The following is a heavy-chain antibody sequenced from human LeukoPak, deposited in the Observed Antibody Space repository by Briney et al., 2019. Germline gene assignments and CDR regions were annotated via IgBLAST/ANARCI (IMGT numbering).Heavy chain of an antibody. Sequence: SETLSLTCTASGGSISSSSYYWGWIRQPPGKGLEWIGSIYYSGTTYYNPSLKSRVTMSVDTSKNQFSLRLSSVTAADTAVYYCARHGSTDYFDYWGQGTLVTVSS. CDR1: GGSISSSSYY. CDR2: IYYSGTT. CDR3: ARHGSTDYFDY. V-gene: IGHV4-39*01. J-gene: IGHJ4*02. D-gene: IGHD2-2*03.